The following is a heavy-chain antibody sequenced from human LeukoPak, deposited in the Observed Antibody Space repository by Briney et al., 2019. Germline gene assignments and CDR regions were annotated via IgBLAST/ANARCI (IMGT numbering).Heavy chain of an antibody. D-gene: IGHD2-2*02. Sequence: SETLSLTCTVSGGSISSSSYYWGWIRQPPGKGLERIGSTYYSGSTYYNPSLKSRVTISVDTSKNQFSLKLSSVTAADTAVYYCARQTVGCSSTSCYSFDYWGQGTLVTVSS. V-gene: IGHV4-39*01. CDR2: TYYSGST. CDR3: ARQTVGCSSTSCYSFDY. CDR1: GGSISSSSYY. J-gene: IGHJ4*02.